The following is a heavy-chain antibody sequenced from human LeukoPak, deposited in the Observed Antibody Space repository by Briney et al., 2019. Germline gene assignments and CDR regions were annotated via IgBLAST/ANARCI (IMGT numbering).Heavy chain of an antibody. CDR1: GSRFTSYW. V-gene: IGHV5-51*01. CDR3: ARSYGFDAFDI. J-gene: IGHJ3*02. CDR2: VYRGDSDT. Sequence: GAALNISSNGSGSRFTSYWIGWARPMRGKGLGWMGIVYRGDSDTRYSPTVQGKVTISADKSISTAYLQWSSLKASDTAMYYCARSYGFDAFDIWGQGAMVTVSS. D-gene: IGHD4-17*01.